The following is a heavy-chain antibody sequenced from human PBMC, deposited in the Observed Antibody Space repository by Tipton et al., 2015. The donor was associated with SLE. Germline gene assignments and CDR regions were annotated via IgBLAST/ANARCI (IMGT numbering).Heavy chain of an antibody. J-gene: IGHJ4*02. V-gene: IGHV4-34*01. CDR3: ARQWAQGWSGTYFDS. CDR2: VNRGGST. Sequence: TLSLTCAVYGGSLNNYYWNWIRQAPGKGLEWIGEVNRGGSTKINPSLKSRVIVSVDTSRKQFSLRLTSVTAADTAVYYCARQWAQGWSGTYFDSWGQGARVTVSS. D-gene: IGHD3-3*01. CDR1: GGSLNNYY.